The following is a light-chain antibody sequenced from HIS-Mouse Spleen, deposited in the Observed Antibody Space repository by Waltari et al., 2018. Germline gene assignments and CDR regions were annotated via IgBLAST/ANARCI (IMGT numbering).Light chain of an antibody. CDR2: AAS. CDR1: QSISSY. J-gene: IGKJ4*01. CDR3: PPPSLAPLT. V-gene: IGKV1-39*01. Sequence: DIQRTQSPSHLSASVGDRVTITCRASQSISSYLNWYQQKPGKAPKLLIYAASSLPSGVPSRFSGSGSGTDFTLTISALPPPSFSPSSSPPPSLAPLTFGGGTKVEIK.